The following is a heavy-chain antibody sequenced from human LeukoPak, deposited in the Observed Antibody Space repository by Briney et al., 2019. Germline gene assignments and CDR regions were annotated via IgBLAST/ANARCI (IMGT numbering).Heavy chain of an antibody. V-gene: IGHV3-33*01. CDR1: GFTFSSYG. CDR3: ARGSYCGGDCYSIDY. CDR2: IWYDGSNK. J-gene: IGHJ4*02. Sequence: GGSLRLSCAASGFTFSSYGMHWVRQAPGKGLEWVAVIWYDGSNKYYADSEKGRFTISRDNSKNTLYLQMNSLRAEDTAVYYCARGSYCGGDCYSIDYWGQGTLVTVSS. D-gene: IGHD2-21*02.